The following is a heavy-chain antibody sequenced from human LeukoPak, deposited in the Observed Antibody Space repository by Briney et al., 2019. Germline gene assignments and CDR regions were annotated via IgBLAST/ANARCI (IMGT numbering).Heavy chain of an antibody. J-gene: IGHJ4*02. CDR1: GGSSSSGSYY. D-gene: IGHD1-26*01. CDR3: ARDSGSYPYQD. CDR2: IYTSGST. Sequence: SETLSLXCTVSGGSSSSGSYYWSWIRQPAGKGLEWIGRIYTSGSTNYNPSLKSRVTISVDTSKNQFSLKLSSVTAADTAVYYCARDSGSYPYQDWGQGTLVTVSS. V-gene: IGHV4-61*02.